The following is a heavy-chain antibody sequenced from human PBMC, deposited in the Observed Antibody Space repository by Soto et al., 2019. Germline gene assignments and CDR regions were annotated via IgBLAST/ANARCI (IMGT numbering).Heavy chain of an antibody. CDR3: ASRSGYCTNTSCSAEYFHH. Sequence: QVQLQESGPGLVKPSQTLSLTCTVSGGSISSGGYYWSWIRQHPGKGLEWIGYIYHSGSTYYNPSLKSRLTMSVDTSKNQFSLKLTSVTAADTAVYYCASRSGYCTNTSCSAEYFHHWGQGTLVTVSS. CDR2: IYHSGST. CDR1: GGSISSGGYY. D-gene: IGHD2-2*03. J-gene: IGHJ1*01. V-gene: IGHV4-31*03.